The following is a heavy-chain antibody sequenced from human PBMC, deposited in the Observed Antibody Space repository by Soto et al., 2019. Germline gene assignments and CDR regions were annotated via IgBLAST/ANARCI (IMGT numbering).Heavy chain of an antibody. J-gene: IGHJ4*02. CDR3: AKDDNTNYWGRKIDY. CDR2: ISGSGGTS. V-gene: IGHV3-23*01. D-gene: IGHD7-27*01. Sequence: EVQLLESGGGLVPPGGSLSLSCAASEFTFSSSAMSWVRQAPGKGLEWVSAISGSGGTSYYADSVKGRFTISRDNSKNTLYLQMNSLRAEDTDIYDCAKDDNTNYWGRKIDYCGQGTLVTVSS. CDR1: EFTFSSSA.